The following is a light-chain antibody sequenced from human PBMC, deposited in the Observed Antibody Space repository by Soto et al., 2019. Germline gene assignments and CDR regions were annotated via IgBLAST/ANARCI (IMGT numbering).Light chain of an antibody. CDR3: CSYAGTVV. CDR2: DVS. CDR1: SSDVGGYNY. J-gene: IGLJ2*01. V-gene: IGLV2-11*01. Sequence: QSALTQPRSVSGSPGQSVTISCTGTSSDVGGYNYVSWYQQHPGKAPRLMIYDVSKRPSGVPDRFSGSKSANTASLTISGLQAADEADCYCCSYAGTVVYGGGTKLTVL.